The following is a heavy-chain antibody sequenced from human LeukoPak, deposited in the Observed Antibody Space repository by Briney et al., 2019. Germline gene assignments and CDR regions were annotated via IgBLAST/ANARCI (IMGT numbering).Heavy chain of an antibody. CDR1: GGTFSSYA. D-gene: IGHD4-17*01. Sequence: ASVKVSCKASGGTFSSYAISWVRQAPGQGLEWMGRIIPILGIANYAQKFQGRVTITADKSTSTAYMELSSLRSEDTAVYYCAREPFNDYGVPDAFDIWGQGTMVTVSS. CDR3: AREPFNDYGVPDAFDI. CDR2: IIPILGIA. J-gene: IGHJ3*02. V-gene: IGHV1-69*04.